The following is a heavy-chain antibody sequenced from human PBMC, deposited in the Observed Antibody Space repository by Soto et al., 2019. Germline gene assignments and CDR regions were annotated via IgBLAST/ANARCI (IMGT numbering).Heavy chain of an antibody. CDR3: ARSVSIAVAGNDAFDI. J-gene: IGHJ3*02. V-gene: IGHV4-59*08. CDR1: GGSISSYY. CDR2: IYYSGST. Sequence: SETLSLTCTVSGGSISSYYWSWIRQPPGKGLEWIGYIYYSGSTNYNPSLKSRVTISVDTSKNQFSLKLSSVTAADTAVYYCARSVSIAVAGNDAFDIWGQGTMVTVSS. D-gene: IGHD6-19*01.